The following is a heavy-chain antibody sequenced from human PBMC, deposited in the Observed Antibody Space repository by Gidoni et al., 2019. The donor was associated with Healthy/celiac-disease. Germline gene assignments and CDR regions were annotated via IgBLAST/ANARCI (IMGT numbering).Heavy chain of an antibody. CDR3: ANAYYYDSSGYLGY. CDR2: ISYDGSNK. V-gene: IGHV3-30*18. D-gene: IGHD3-22*01. J-gene: IGHJ4*02. Sequence: QVQLVESGVGVVQPGRSLRLSCAASGFTFSSYGMHWVRQAPGKGLEWVAAISYDGSNKYYADSVKGRFTISRDKSKNTLYLQMNSLRAEDTAVYYCANAYYYDSSGYLGYWGQGTLVTVSS. CDR1: GFTFSSYG.